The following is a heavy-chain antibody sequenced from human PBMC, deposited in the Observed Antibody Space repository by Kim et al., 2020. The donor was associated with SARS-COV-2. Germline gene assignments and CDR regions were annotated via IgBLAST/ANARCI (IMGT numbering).Heavy chain of an antibody. V-gene: IGHV3-30*04. Sequence: GGSLRLSCAASGFTFSSYAMHWVRQAPGKGLEWVAVISYDGSNKYYVDSVKGRFTISRDNSKNTLYLQMNSLRAEDTAVYYCARDGLRGYYYYGMDVWGQGTTVTVSS. CDR3: ARDGLRGYYYYGMDV. CDR1: GFTFSSYA. D-gene: IGHD3-10*01. J-gene: IGHJ6*02. CDR2: ISYDGSNK.